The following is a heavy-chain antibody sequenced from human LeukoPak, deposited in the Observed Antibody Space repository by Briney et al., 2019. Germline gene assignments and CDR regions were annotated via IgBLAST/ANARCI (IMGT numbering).Heavy chain of an antibody. CDR1: GYTFTGYY. Sequence: ASVRVSCKASGYTFTGYYMHWVRQAPGQGLEWMGWINPNSGGTNYAQKFQGRVTLTRHTSISTAYTELSRLRSDDTAVYYSARVRGIAVRPVWEYWGQGNLVTVSS. V-gene: IGHV1-2*02. J-gene: IGHJ4*02. CDR3: ARVRGIAVRPVWEY. CDR2: INPNSGGT. D-gene: IGHD6-19*01.